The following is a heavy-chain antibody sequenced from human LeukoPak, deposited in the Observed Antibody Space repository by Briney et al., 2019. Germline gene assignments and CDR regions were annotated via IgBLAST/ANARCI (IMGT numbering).Heavy chain of an antibody. J-gene: IGHJ5*02. CDR3: ATKAARGWFDP. CDR2: INHSGST. V-gene: IGHV4-34*01. Sequence: PSETLSLTCAVYGGSFSGYYWSWIRQPPGKGLEWIGEINHSGSTNYNPSLKSRVTISVGTSKNQFSLKLSSVTAADTAVYYCATKAARGWFDPWGQGTLVTVSS. CDR1: GGSFSGYY. D-gene: IGHD3-10*01.